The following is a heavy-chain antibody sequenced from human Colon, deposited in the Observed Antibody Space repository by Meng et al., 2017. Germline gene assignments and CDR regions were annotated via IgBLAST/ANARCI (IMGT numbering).Heavy chain of an antibody. CDR2: MSDSGTT. CDR1: GGSIKSGGYQ. D-gene: IGHD4-17*01. CDR3: ARDTLYGTDY. V-gene: IGHV4-31*03. J-gene: IGHJ4*02. Sequence: QVHLHESGPGLVRPSDDLSLVCTVSGGSIKSGGYQWSWVRPPPGKGLEYIGFMSDSGTTDYHPPLSSRVSISEIGSSKNQFYLTLRSVTAADTASYFCARDTLYGTDYWGQGVLVTVSS.